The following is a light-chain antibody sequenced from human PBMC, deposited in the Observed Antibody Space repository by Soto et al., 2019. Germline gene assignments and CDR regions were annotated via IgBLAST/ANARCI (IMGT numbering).Light chain of an antibody. J-gene: IGKJ4*01. CDR1: QSVSSTY. CDR3: QQYGSSPPVT. V-gene: IGKV3-20*01. Sequence: EILMTQSPATLSVSPGERATLSCRARQSVSSTYLAWYQQKPGQAPRLLIYGASSRATGIPDRFSGSGSGTDFTLTISRLEPEDFAVYYCQQYGSSPPVTFGGGTKVDIK. CDR2: GAS.